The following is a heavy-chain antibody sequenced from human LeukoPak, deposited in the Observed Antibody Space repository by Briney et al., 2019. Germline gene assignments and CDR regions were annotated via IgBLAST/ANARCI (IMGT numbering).Heavy chain of an antibody. CDR2: ISCSSSTI. Sequence: GSLRLSCAASGFPFSSYSMNWVRQAPGKGLEWVSYISCSSSTIYYADSVKGRFTISRDNAKNALYLQMNSLRAEDTAVYYCAKDPTSSSALDYWGQGTLVTVSS. J-gene: IGHJ4*02. CDR1: GFPFSSYS. CDR3: AKDPTSSSALDY. V-gene: IGHV3-48*01. D-gene: IGHD6-6*01.